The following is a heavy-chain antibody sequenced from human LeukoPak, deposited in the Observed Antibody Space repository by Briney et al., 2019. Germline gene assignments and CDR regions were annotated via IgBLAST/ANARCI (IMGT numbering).Heavy chain of an antibody. V-gene: IGHV1-69*04. CDR1: GGTFSSYA. CDR3: ARDLTSYYYDNNGAFDF. CDR2: IIPILDTP. Sequence: GASVKVSCKASGGTFSSYAINWVRQAPGQGLEWMGRIIPILDTPNYAQKFQGRVTITADKSTGTAYMELSSLRSEDTAVYYCARDLTSYYYDNNGAFDFWGQGTLVTVSS. J-gene: IGHJ4*02. D-gene: IGHD3-22*01.